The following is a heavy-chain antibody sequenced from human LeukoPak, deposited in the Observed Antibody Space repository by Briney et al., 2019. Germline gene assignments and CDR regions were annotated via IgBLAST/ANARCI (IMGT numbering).Heavy chain of an antibody. D-gene: IGHD1-26*01. CDR3: VRGSPLGATTNWLDP. CDR1: GFTFNTYG. Sequence: GGSLRLSCAAPGFTFNTYGMHWVRQAPGKGLEWVAIIWYDGSNENYADSVKGRFTISRDNSKNTLYLQMNSLRAEDTAMYYCVRGSPLGATTNWLDPWGRGTLVTVSS. J-gene: IGHJ5*02. CDR2: IWYDGSNE. V-gene: IGHV3-33*01.